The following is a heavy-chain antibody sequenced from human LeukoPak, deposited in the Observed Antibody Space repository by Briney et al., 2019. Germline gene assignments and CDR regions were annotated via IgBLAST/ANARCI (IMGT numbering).Heavy chain of an antibody. Sequence: RRASVKVSCKASGYTFTGYYMHWVRQAPGQGLEWMGWINPNSGGTNYAQKFQGRVTMTRDMSTSTVYMELSSLRSEDTAVYYCARSRIVVVVAPGIFDYWGQGTLVTVSS. CDR1: GYTFTGYY. CDR2: INPNSGGT. CDR3: ARSRIVVVVAPGIFDY. D-gene: IGHD2-15*01. J-gene: IGHJ4*02. V-gene: IGHV1-2*02.